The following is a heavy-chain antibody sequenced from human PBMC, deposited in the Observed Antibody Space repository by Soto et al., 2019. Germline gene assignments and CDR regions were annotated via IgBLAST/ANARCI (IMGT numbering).Heavy chain of an antibody. CDR2: ISSSGSTI. CDR1: GFTFSSYE. CDR3: ARTDWSYSYYFDY. D-gene: IGHD1-26*01. Sequence: AGGSLRLSCAASGFTFSSYEMNWVRQAPGKGLEWVSYISSSGSTIYYADSVKGRFTISSDNAKNSLYLQMNSLRAEDTAVYYCARTDWSYSYYFDYWGQGTLVTVSS. V-gene: IGHV3-48*03. J-gene: IGHJ4*02.